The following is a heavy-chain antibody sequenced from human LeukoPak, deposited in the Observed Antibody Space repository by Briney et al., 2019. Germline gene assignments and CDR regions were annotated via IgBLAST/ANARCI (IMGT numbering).Heavy chain of an antibody. CDR2: IYSGGNT. J-gene: IGHJ4*02. CDR1: GFXVSSNF. CDR3: AKDLTPYWAY. D-gene: IGHD2-8*02. V-gene: IGHV3-53*01. Sequence: GGSLRLSCTVAGFXVSSNFISGVRQAPEKGLEWVSVIYSGGNTYYADSVKGRCTISRDNSKNTLYLQMNSLRAEDTAVYYCAKDLTPYWAYWGQGTLVTVSS.